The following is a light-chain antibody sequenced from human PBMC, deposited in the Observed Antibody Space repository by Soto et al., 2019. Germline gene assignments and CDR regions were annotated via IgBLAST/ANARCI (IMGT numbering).Light chain of an antibody. CDR2: EVN. CDR1: SSDVGGYNY. Sequence: QSALTQPPSASGSPGQSVAISCTGTSSDVGGYNYVSWYQQHPGKAPKLMIYEVNKRPSGVPDRFSGSKSGNTASLTVSGXXXXXXXXXXCSSYAGSSNVFGTGTKLTVL. J-gene: IGLJ1*01. V-gene: IGLV2-8*01. CDR3: SSYAGSSNV.